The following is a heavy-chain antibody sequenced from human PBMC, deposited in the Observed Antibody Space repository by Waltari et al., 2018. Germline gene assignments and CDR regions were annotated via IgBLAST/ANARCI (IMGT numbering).Heavy chain of an antibody. V-gene: IGHV3-48*03. CDR2: ISSSGNTI. CDR1: GSTFSSYE. J-gene: IGHJ6*02. CDR3: ARDSLDSGNYYVYHFYGLDV. Sequence: EVQLVESGGGLVQPGGSLRLSCAVSGSTFSSYEMNWVRQAPGKGLEWVSYISSSGNTIYYADSVKGRFTISRDNAKKLLYLQMNSLRAEDTAVYYCARDSLDSGNYYVYHFYGLDVWGQGTTVTVS. D-gene: IGHD1-26*01.